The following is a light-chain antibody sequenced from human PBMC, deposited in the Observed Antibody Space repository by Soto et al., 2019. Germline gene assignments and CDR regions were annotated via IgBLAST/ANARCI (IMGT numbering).Light chain of an antibody. CDR1: QSLSSTY. CDR2: GAS. V-gene: IGKV3-20*01. J-gene: IGKJ4*01. Sequence: ETVLTQSPGPLSLSPGERATLFCRASQSLSSTYLAWYQQRPGQAPRLLIFGASNRATGIPDRFRGSGSGTDFTLTISRLEPGDFAVYYCQRYGSSSLSFGGGTKVDIK. CDR3: QRYGSSSLS.